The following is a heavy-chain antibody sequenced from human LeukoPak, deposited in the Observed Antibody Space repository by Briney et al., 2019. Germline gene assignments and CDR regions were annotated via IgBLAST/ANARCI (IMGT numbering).Heavy chain of an antibody. CDR1: GGSISSGGYS. CDR3: ARDGPPVGYDFWSGYYGWNWFDP. V-gene: IGHV4-30-2*01. J-gene: IGHJ5*02. D-gene: IGHD3-3*01. CDR2: IYHSGST. Sequence: SETLSLTCAVSGGSISSGGYSWSWIRQPPGKGLEWIGYIYHSGSTYYNPSLKSRVTISVDRSKNQFSLKLSSVTAADTAVYYCARDGPPVGYDFWSGYYGWNWFDPWGQGTLVTVSS.